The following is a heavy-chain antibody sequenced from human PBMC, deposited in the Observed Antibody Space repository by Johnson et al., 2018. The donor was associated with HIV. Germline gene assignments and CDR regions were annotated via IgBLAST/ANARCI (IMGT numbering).Heavy chain of an antibody. V-gene: IGHV3-30-3*01. CDR3: ARTLGYDSSGYHDAFDI. D-gene: IGHD3-22*01. Sequence: QVQLVESGGGVVQPGRSLRLSCAASGFTFSSYTMHWVRQAPGKGLEWVAVISYDGSNKYYADSVKGRFTISRDNSQNTLYLQMNSLRAEDTAVYYCARTLGYDSSGYHDAFDIWGQGTLVTVSS. CDR2: ISYDGSNK. J-gene: IGHJ3*02. CDR1: GFTFSSYT.